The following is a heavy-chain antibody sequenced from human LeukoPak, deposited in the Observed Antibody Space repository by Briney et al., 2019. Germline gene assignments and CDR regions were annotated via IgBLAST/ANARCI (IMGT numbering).Heavy chain of an antibody. V-gene: IGHV4-4*07. CDR1: GGSISSYY. Sequence: SETLSLTCTVSGGSISSYYRSWIRQPAGKGLEWIGRIYTSGSTNYNPSLKSRVTMSVDTSKNQFSLKLSSVTAADTAVYYCASFTMVRGVTRPGVAFDIWGQGTMVTVSS. CDR2: IYTSGST. J-gene: IGHJ3*02. CDR3: ASFTMVRGVTRPGVAFDI. D-gene: IGHD3-10*01.